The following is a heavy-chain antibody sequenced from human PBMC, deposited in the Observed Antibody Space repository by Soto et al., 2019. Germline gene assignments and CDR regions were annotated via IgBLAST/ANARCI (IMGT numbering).Heavy chain of an antibody. CDR3: AKDSLLTVQAFEI. CDR2: ISGSGGST. V-gene: IGHV3-23*01. J-gene: IGHJ3*02. Sequence: GGSLRLSCAASGFTFSSYAMSWVRQAPGKGLEWVSAISGSGGSTYYADSVKGQFTISRENSKNTLYLQMNSLRAEDTAVYYCAKDSLLTVQAFEIWGQGTMVTVAS. CDR1: GFTFSSYA. D-gene: IGHD4-17*01.